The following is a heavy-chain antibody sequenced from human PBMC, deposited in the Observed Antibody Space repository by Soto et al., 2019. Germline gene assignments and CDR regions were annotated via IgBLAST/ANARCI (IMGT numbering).Heavy chain of an antibody. Sequence: PGGSLRLSCAASGFTFSSYVMSWVRQAPGKGLEWVSGISSSGGSTYYADSVKGRFTVSRDNSNDTLFLQMNSLRGDDTAIYYCAKHRYTGAYAPFDYWGQGTLVTAPQ. V-gene: IGHV3-23*01. J-gene: IGHJ4*02. CDR2: ISSSGGST. CDR3: AKHRYTGAYAPFDY. D-gene: IGHD5-12*01. CDR1: GFTFSSYV.